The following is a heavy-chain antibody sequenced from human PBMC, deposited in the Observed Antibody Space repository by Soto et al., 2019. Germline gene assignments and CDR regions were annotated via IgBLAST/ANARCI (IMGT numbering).Heavy chain of an antibody. J-gene: IGHJ5*02. D-gene: IGHD4-17*01. CDR3: ARHAPFSGDSYNWFDP. CDR1: GGSISSSSYY. Sequence: SETLSLTCTVSGGSISSSSYYWGWIRQPPGKGLEWIGSIYYSGSTYYNPSLKSRVTISVDTSKNQFSLKLSSVTAADTAVYYCARHAPFSGDSYNWFDPWGQGTLVTVSS. V-gene: IGHV4-39*01. CDR2: IYYSGST.